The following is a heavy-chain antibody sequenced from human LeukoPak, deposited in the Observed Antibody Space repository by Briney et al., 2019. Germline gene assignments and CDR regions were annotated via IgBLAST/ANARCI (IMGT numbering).Heavy chain of an antibody. D-gene: IGHD3-9*01. Sequence: PGGSLRLSCAASGFTFSSYAMSWVRQAPGKGLEWVSAISGSGGSTYYADSVKGRFTISRDNSKNTLYLQMNSLRAEDTAVYYCAKRGGPYDILTGYIYWYFDLWGRGTLVTVSS. CDR2: ISGSGGST. V-gene: IGHV3-23*01. J-gene: IGHJ2*01. CDR1: GFTFSSYA. CDR3: AKRGGPYDILTGYIYWYFDL.